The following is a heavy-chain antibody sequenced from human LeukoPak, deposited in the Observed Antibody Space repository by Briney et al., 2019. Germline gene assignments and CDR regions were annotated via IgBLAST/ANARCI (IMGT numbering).Heavy chain of an antibody. V-gene: IGHV3-7*01. CDR1: GFSFNSDW. CDR2: IKHDESEK. Sequence: GGSLRLSCAASGFSFNSDWMDWVRQAPGKGLEWVANIKHDESEKNYLDSVKGRFTISRDNAKNTLYLHMSSLRVEDTAVYYCARDMNGLTWGQGTLVTVSS. D-gene: IGHD1-1*01. CDR3: ARDMNGLT. J-gene: IGHJ5*02.